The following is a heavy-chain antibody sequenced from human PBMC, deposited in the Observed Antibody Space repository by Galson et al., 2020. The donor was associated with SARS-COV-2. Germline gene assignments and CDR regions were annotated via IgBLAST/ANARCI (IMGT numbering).Heavy chain of an antibody. CDR2: ISAYNGNT. D-gene: IGHD5-12*01. V-gene: IGHV1-18*01. CDR3: LAAPGRGYTGFDRRDYYYYGMDV. J-gene: IGHJ6*02. Sequence: ASVKVSCKASGYTFTSYGISWVRQAPGQGLEWMGWISAYNGNTNYAQKFQGRVTMTTDTTTSTAYMELRSLRSDDTAVYYCLAAPGRGYTGFDRRDYYYYGMDVWGQGTTVTVSS. CDR1: GYTFTSYG.